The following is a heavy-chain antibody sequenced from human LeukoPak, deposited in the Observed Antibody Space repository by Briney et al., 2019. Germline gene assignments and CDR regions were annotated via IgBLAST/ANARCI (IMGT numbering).Heavy chain of an antibody. V-gene: IGHV4-39*01. J-gene: IGHJ6*03. CDR3: ARQISDYYYYCLDV. CDR1: GGSISSSNYY. D-gene: IGHD3-10*01. Sequence: SETLCLSCTVSGGSISSSNYYWGWIRQPPGKGLEWIGAIYYSGTTYYNPSLESRVTISEVTTKNQFSLTLRSVTAADTAVYYCARQISDYYYYCLDVWGKGTTVTVSS. CDR2: IYYSGTT.